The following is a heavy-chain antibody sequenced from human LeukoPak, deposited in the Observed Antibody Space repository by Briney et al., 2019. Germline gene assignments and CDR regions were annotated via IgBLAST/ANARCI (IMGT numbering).Heavy chain of an antibody. D-gene: IGHD3-10*01. CDR2: ISGGGVST. CDR3: ARDKSRRGPQGY. J-gene: IGHJ4*02. CDR1: GFTFSSSY. V-gene: IGHV3-48*03. Sequence: PGGSLRLSCAASGFTFSSSYIHWVRQAPGKGLEWVSVISGGGVSTYYADSVKGRFTISRDNAKNSLYLQMNSLRAEDTAVYYCARDKSRRGPQGYWGQGTLVTVSS.